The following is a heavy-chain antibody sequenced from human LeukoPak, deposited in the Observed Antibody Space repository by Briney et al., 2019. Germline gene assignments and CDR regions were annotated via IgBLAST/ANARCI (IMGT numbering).Heavy chain of an antibody. D-gene: IGHD4-23*01. J-gene: IGHJ4*02. V-gene: IGHV1-69*13. Sequence: SVKVSCKASGYTFIGYYMHWVRQAPGQGLEWMGGIIPIFGTANYAQKFQGRVTITADESTSTAYMELSSLRSEDTAVYYCARVDGGNSVANYWGQGTLVTVSS. CDR3: ARVDGGNSVANY. CDR1: GYTFIGYY. CDR2: IIPIFGTA.